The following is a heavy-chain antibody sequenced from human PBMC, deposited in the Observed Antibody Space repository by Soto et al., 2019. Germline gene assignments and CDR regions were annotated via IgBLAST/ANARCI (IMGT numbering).Heavy chain of an antibody. CDR2: IKSKTDGWTT. CDR1: GFTFSNAW. V-gene: IGHV3-15*01. Sequence: EVQLVESGGGLVKPGGSLRLSCAASGFTFSNAWMSWVRQAPGKGLEWVGRIKSKTDGWTTDYAAPVKGRFTISRDESKNTLNLQMNSLKTEDTAVYYCTTFFGYCSSTSCYDGSRNYYYYYYMDVWGKGITVTVSS. CDR3: TTFFGYCSSTSCYDGSRNYYYYYYMDV. J-gene: IGHJ6*03. D-gene: IGHD2-2*01.